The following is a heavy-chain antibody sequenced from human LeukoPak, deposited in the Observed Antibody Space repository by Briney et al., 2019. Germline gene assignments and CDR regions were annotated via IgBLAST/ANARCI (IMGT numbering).Heavy chain of an antibody. J-gene: IGHJ4*02. CDR3: AREGRIAVAGTHSFDY. CDR2: IIPIFGTA. Sequence: ASVKVSCKASGRTFSSYAISWVRQAPGQGLEWMGGIIPIFGTANYAQKFQGRVTITADESTSTAYMELSSLRSEDTAVYYCAREGRIAVAGTHSFDYWGQGTLVTVSS. D-gene: IGHD6-19*01. CDR1: GRTFSSYA. V-gene: IGHV1-69*13.